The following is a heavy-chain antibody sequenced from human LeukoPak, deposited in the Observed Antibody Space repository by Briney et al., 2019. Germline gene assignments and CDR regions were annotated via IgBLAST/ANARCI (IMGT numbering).Heavy chain of an antibody. J-gene: IGHJ6*02. V-gene: IGHV5-51*01. CDR2: IYPGDSDT. CDR3: ARLPQDYYYHGMDV. Sequence: PGESLKISCQGSGYDFATYWIGWVRQMPGKGLEWMGRIYPGDSDTKYSPSFQGRVTISADKSIGSAYLQWSSLKSSDTAMYYCARLPQDYYYHGMDVWGQGTTVSVS. CDR1: GYDFATYW.